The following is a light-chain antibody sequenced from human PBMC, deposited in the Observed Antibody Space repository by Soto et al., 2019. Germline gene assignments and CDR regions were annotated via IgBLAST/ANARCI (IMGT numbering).Light chain of an antibody. V-gene: IGKV3-11*01. CDR1: QTVGSN. J-gene: IGKJ5*01. CDR2: DAS. CDR3: QQRSYWPLP. Sequence: LSLSAATVSFSTGERATLSCRASQTVGSNLAWYQQKPGQAPRLLIYDASNRASGIPARLSGSGSGTDFTLTITSLDPEDFAVYYCQQRSYWPLPSGQLTRPAI.